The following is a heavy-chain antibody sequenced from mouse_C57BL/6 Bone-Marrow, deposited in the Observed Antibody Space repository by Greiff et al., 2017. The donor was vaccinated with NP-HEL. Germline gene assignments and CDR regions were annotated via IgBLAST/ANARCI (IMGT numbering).Heavy chain of an antibody. CDR1: GFNIKDDY. J-gene: IGHJ4*01. CDR2: IDPENGDT. Sequence: EVQLVESGAELVRPGASVKLSCTASGFNIKDDYMHWVKQRPEQGLEWIGWIDPENGDTEYASKFQGNATITADTSSNTAYLQLSSLTSEDTAVYYCTPFSYAMDYWGQGTSVTVSS. V-gene: IGHV14-4*01. CDR3: TPFSYAMDY.